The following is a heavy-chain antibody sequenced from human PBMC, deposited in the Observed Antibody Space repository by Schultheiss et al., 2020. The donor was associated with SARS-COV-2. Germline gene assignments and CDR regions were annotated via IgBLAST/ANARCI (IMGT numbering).Heavy chain of an antibody. Sequence: SETLSLTCTVSGGSISSSSYYWSWIRQPPGKGLEWIGYIYYSGSTNYNPSLKSRVTISVDTSKNQFSLKLSSVTAADTAVYYCARAGGSGWLSWFDPWGQGTLVTVSS. CDR2: IYYSGST. CDR1: GGSISSSSYY. J-gene: IGHJ5*02. D-gene: IGHD6-19*01. V-gene: IGHV4-61*01. CDR3: ARAGGSGWLSWFDP.